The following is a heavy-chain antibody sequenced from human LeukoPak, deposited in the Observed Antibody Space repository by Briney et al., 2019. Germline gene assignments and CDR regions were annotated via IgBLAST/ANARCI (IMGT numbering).Heavy chain of an antibody. D-gene: IGHD6-19*01. J-gene: IGHJ6*04. CDR2: IYYSGST. V-gene: IGHV4-59*01. CDR3: ARDQGYSSGWYPRHYGMDV. CDR1: GGSISSYY. Sequence: PSETLSLTCTVSGGSISSYYWSWIRQPPGKGLEWIGYIYYSGSTNYNPSLKSRVTTSVDTSKNQFSLKLSSVTAADTAVYYCARDQGYSSGWYPRHYGMDVWGKGTTVTVSS.